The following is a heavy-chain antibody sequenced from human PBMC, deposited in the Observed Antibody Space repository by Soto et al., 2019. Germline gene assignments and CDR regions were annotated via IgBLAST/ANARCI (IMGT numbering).Heavy chain of an antibody. D-gene: IGHD4-17*01. CDR3: ARDLAMTTVTSAAEYFQH. V-gene: IGHV1-8*01. J-gene: IGHJ1*01. Sequence: ASVKVSCKASGYTFTSYDINWVRQATGQGLEWMGWMNPNSGNTGYAQKFQGRVTMTRDTSVSTAYMEVSSLRSEDTAVYYCARDLAMTTVTSAAEYFQHWGQGTLVTVSS. CDR1: GYTFTSYD. CDR2: MNPNSGNT.